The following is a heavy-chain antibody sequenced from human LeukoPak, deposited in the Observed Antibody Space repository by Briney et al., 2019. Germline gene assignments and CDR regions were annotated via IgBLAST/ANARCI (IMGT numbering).Heavy chain of an antibody. CDR2: IRSKANSYAT. Sequence: GGSLRLSCAASGFTFSGSAMHWVRQASGKGLEWVGRIRSKANSYATAYAASVKGRFTISRDDSKNTAYLQMNSLKTEDTAVYYCTRHQNDYGDYFYYYYYMDVWGKGTTVTISS. CDR1: GFTFSGSA. D-gene: IGHD4-17*01. CDR3: TRHQNDYGDYFYYYYYMDV. V-gene: IGHV3-73*01. J-gene: IGHJ6*03.